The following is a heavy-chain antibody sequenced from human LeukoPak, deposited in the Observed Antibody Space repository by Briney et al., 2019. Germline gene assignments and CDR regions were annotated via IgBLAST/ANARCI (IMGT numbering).Heavy chain of an antibody. CDR1: GFTFSSYS. D-gene: IGHD3-10*01. J-gene: IGHJ4*02. V-gene: IGHV3-21*01. CDR3: ARATYGSGSYYYSDN. CDR2: TSSSSSNI. Sequence: GGSLRPSWAASGFTFSSYSMNWVRQAPGKGLEWVSSTSSSSSNIYYADSVKGRFTISRDNAKNSLYLQMNSLRAEDTAVYYCARATYGSGSYYYSDNWGQGTLVTVSS.